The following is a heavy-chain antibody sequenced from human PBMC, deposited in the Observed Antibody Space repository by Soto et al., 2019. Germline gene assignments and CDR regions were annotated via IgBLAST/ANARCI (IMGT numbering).Heavy chain of an antibody. J-gene: IGHJ4*02. CDR1: GFTFSSYA. CDR2: ISGSGGST. V-gene: IGHV3-23*01. D-gene: IGHD6-19*01. Sequence: GGSLRLSCAASGFTFSSYAMSWVRQAPGKGLEWVSAISGSGGSTYYADSVKGRFTISRDNSKNTLYLQMNSLRAEDTAVYYFAKDRTFPRQWLVPFDYWGQGTLVTVAS. CDR3: AKDRTFPRQWLVPFDY.